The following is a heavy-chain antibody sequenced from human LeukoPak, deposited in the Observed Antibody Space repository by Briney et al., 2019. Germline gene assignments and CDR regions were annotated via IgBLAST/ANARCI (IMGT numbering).Heavy chain of an antibody. CDR1: GFTFSNYW. V-gene: IGHV3-74*01. Sequence: GGSLRLSCAASGFTFSNYWMHWVRQAPGKGPVWVSRINTGGNITTYADSVKGRFTISRDTSKNTLFLQMNSLRAEDTALYYCAKTRSRDYYYGIDVWGQGTTVTVSS. CDR2: INTGGNIT. J-gene: IGHJ6*02. CDR3: AKTRSRDYYYGIDV. D-gene: IGHD2-2*01.